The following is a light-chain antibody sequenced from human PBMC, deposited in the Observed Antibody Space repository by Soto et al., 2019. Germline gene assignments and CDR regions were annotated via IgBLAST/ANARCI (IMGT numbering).Light chain of an antibody. V-gene: IGLV1-40*01. CDR3: QSYDSSLSGVL. CDR2: GNT. J-gene: IGLJ2*01. CDR1: SSNIGSGYD. Sequence: QPVLTQPPSVSGAPGQRVTISCTGSSSNIGSGYDVHWYQQLPGTAPKLLIYGNTNRPSGVPERFSGSKSGTSASLAITGLQAEDEADYYCQSYDSSLSGVLFGGGIKLTVL.